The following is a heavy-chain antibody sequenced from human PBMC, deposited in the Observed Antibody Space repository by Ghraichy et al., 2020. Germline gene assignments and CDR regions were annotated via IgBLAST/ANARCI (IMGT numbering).Heavy chain of an antibody. Sequence: ASVKVSCKASGYTFTSYDINWVRQATGQGLEWMGWMNPNSGNTGYAQKFQGRVTMTRNTSISTAYMELSSLRSEDTAVYYCARAGGERGWYNWFDPWGQGTLVTVSS. J-gene: IGHJ5*02. D-gene: IGHD6-19*01. V-gene: IGHV1-8*01. CDR3: ARAGGERGWYNWFDP. CDR2: MNPNSGNT. CDR1: GYTFTSYD.